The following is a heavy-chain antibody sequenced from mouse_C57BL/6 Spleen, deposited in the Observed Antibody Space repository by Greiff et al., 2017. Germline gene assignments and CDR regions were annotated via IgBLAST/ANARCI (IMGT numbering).Heavy chain of an antibody. CDR1: GYTFTDYE. CDR3: TRAPYYGSSYVDY. Sequence: QVQLKESGAELVRPGASVTLSCKASGYTFTDYEMHWVKQTPVHGLEWIGAIDPETGGTAYNQKFKGKAILTADKSSSTAYMELRSLTSEASAVYYCTRAPYYGSSYVDYWGQGTTLTVSS. D-gene: IGHD1-1*01. J-gene: IGHJ2*01. CDR2: IDPETGGT. V-gene: IGHV1-15*01.